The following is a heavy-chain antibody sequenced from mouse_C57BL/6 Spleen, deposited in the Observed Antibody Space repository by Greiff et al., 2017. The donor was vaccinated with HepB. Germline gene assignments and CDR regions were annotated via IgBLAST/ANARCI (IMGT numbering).Heavy chain of an antibody. J-gene: IGHJ2*01. CDR1: GYTFTSYW. D-gene: IGHD2-3*01. Sequence: QVQLKQPGAELVRPGSSVKLSCKASGYTFTSYWMHWVKQRPIQGLEWIGNIDPSDSETHYNQKFKDKATLTVDKSSSTAYMQLSSLTSEDSAVYYCARKKDGYPYYFDYWGQGTTLTVSS. CDR2: IDPSDSET. V-gene: IGHV1-52*01. CDR3: ARKKDGYPYYFDY.